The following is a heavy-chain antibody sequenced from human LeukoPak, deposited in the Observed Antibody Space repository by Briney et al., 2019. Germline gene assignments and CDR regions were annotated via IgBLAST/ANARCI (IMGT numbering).Heavy chain of an antibody. D-gene: IGHD5-24*01. CDR3: ASEARWLQSGEFR. CDR2: TNQDGSEK. V-gene: IGHV3-7*03. Sequence: GGTLRLSCAASGFTFSSYWMNWVRQAPGKGLEWVANTNQDGSEKYYVDSVKGRFTISRDNAKNSLYLQMNSVRAEDTAVYYCASEARWLQSGEFRWGQGTLVTVSS. CDR1: GFTFSSYW. J-gene: IGHJ4*02.